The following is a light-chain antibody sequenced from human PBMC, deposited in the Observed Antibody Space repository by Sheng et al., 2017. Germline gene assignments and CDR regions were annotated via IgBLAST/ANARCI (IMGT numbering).Light chain of an antibody. Sequence: EIVLTQSPGTLSLSPGERATLSCRASQSVSSSYLAWYQQKPGQAPRLLIYGASSRATGIPDRFSGSGSGTDFTLTISRLEPEDFAVYYCQQRHNSLTFGGGTKVEI. CDR3: QQRHNSLT. J-gene: IGKJ4*01. V-gene: IGKV3D-20*02. CDR2: GAS. CDR1: QSVSSSY.